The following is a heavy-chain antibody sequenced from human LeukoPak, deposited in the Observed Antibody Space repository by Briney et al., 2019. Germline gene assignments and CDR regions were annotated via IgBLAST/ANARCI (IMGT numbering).Heavy chain of an antibody. J-gene: IGHJ3*02. Sequence: GGSLRLSCAASGFTFSIYWVYWVRQAPGKGLMWVSRCDSDGSGTTYVDSVKGRFTVSRDNAKSTLYLQMSSLRAEDTAVYYCATSSVWGGAFNIWGQGTMVTVSS. V-gene: IGHV3-74*01. CDR1: GFTFSIYW. CDR2: CDSDGSGT. D-gene: IGHD3-16*01. CDR3: ATSSVWGGAFNI.